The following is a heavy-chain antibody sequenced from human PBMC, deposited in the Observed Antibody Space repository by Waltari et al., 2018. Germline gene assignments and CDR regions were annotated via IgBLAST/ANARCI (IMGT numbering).Heavy chain of an antibody. CDR1: GFSLTGYA. D-gene: IGHD3-3*01. CDR3: AKSAGGFYDY. V-gene: IGHV3-23*03. CDR2: IYSDDST. Sequence: EVQLLESGGGLVQPGGSLRLPWASSGFSLTGYAIHWVRQSRGKGLEWVSAIYSDDSTHYADSVKGRFLISRDNSKKTVYLEINGLRGEDTAIYYCAKSAGGFYDYWGQGTLVTVSS. J-gene: IGHJ4*02.